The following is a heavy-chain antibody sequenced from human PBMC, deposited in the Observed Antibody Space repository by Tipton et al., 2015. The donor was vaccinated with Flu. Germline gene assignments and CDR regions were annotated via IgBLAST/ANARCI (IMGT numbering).Heavy chain of an antibody. CDR1: GFTFNNYW. D-gene: IGHD5-18*01. CDR2: INSDGSST. Sequence: SLRLSCAASGFTFNNYWMHWVRQAPGKGLVWVSRINSDGSSTTYADSVKGRLTISRDNAKNTMYLQMNSLRAEDTAVYYCARQRGYSYGTYYFDYWGQGTLVTVSA. J-gene: IGHJ4*02. CDR3: ARQRGYSYGTYYFDY. V-gene: IGHV3-74*01.